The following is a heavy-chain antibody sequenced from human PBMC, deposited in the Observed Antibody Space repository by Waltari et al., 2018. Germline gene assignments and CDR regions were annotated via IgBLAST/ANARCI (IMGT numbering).Heavy chain of an antibody. D-gene: IGHD2-2*01. J-gene: IGHJ5*02. V-gene: IGHV1-2*02. CDR2: INPNSGGT. CDR1: GYTFTGYY. CDR3: ASYKCSSTSCYAYNWFDP. Sequence: QVQLVQSGAEVKKPGASVKVSCKASGYTFTGYYMHWVRQAPGQGLEWMGWINPNSGGTNYAQKFQGRVTMTRDTSISTAYMELSRLRSDDTAVYYCASYKCSSTSCYAYNWFDPWGQGTLVTVSS.